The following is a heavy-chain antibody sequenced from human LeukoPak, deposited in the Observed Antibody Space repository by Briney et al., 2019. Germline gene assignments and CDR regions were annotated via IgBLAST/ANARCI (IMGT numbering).Heavy chain of an antibody. V-gene: IGHV1-3*01. CDR2: INAGNGNT. Sequence: GASVKVSCKASEYTFTSYAMHWVRQAPGQRLEWMGWINAGNGNTKYSQKFQGRVTITRDTSASTAYMELSSLRSEDTAVYYCARTTSRRYNWNDVDWFDPWGQGTLVTVSS. CDR1: EYTFTSYA. D-gene: IGHD1-20*01. J-gene: IGHJ5*02. CDR3: ARTTSRRYNWNDVDWFDP.